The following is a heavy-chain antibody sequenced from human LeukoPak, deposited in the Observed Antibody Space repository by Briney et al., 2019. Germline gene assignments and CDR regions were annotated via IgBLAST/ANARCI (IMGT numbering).Heavy chain of an antibody. J-gene: IGHJ4*02. V-gene: IGHV3-23*01. D-gene: IGHD3-10*01. Sequence: GGSLRLSCAASGFIFTSYGLAWIRQAPGKGLEWVSGISGSGSSTDYADSVKGRFTISRDNSKNTVDLQMNSLRAEDTAIYYCAKYLSMVRGVFDNWGQGTLVTVSS. CDR3: AKYLSMVRGVFDN. CDR2: ISGSGSST. CDR1: GFIFTSYG.